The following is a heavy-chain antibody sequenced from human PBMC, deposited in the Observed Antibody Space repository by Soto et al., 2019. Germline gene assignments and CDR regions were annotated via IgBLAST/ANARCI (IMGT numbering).Heavy chain of an antibody. Sequence: PSETLSLTCAVYGGSFSGYYWSWIRQPPGKGLEWIGEINHSGSTNYNPSLKSRVTISVDTSKNQFSLKLSPVTAADTAVYYCARGYGYCSGGSCPIDYWGQGTLVTVSS. CDR1: GGSFSGYY. D-gene: IGHD2-15*01. CDR2: INHSGST. V-gene: IGHV4-34*01. CDR3: ARGYGYCSGGSCPIDY. J-gene: IGHJ4*02.